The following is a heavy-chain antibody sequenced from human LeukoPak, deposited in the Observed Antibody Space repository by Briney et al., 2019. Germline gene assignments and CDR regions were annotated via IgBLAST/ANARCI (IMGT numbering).Heavy chain of an antibody. Sequence: ASVKVSCKAFGYTFTSNYIHWVRQAPGQGPEWMGVVSPSGGSTTYAQKFQGRVTLTRDMSTSTDYLELSSLRSEDTAVYYCARDNSVRDEAWWFNPWGQGTLVTASS. CDR3: ARDNSVRDEAWWFNP. D-gene: IGHD5-24*01. J-gene: IGHJ5*02. CDR2: VSPSGGST. V-gene: IGHV1-46*01. CDR1: GYTFTSNY.